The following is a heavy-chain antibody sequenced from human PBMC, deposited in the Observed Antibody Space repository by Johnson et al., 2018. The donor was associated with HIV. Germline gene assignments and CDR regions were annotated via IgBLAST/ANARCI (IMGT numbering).Heavy chain of an antibody. CDR2: IKQDGSET. CDR3: FAKARCPGCNGFDI. D-gene: IGHD3-9*01. J-gene: IGHJ3*02. V-gene: IGHV3-7*01. CDR1: GFISSNFW. Sequence: VQLVESGGGLVQPGGSLRLSCVASGFISSNFWLTWVRQAPGKGPEWVANIKQDGSETYYVASVKGRFTISRDNAKNSLYLQMNSLGGEDAAMYYYFAKARCPGCNGFDIWGQGTMVTVSS.